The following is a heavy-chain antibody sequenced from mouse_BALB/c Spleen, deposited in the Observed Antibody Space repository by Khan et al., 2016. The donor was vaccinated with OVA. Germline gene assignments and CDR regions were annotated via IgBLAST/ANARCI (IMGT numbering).Heavy chain of an antibody. V-gene: IGHV1-77*01. CDR2: ISPGSGDT. D-gene: IGHD1-2*01. CDR3: ARRNYFGYTCAY. J-gene: IGHJ3*01. Sequence: VQLQESGAELARPGASVKLSCKASGYTFTDYYINWVKQRTGQGLEWIGEISPGSGDTYYNEKFKGQATLTADKSSSTVYMQLSSLTAEASAVYVCARRNYFGYTCAYWGQGTLVTVSA. CDR1: GYTFTDYY.